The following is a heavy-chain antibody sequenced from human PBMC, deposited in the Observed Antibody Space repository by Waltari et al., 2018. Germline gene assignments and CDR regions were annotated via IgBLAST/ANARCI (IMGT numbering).Heavy chain of an antibody. D-gene: IGHD6-19*01. CDR2: IFHSGST. J-gene: IGHJ4*02. CDR1: GYSISSGYY. Sequence: QVQLQESGPGLVKPSETLSLTCAVSGYSISSGYYWGWIRQPPGKGLEWIGSIFHSGSTYDNPSLKSRVTRSVDTSKNQFSLKLSSVTAADTSVYYCARPYSSGGFDYWGQGTLVTVSS. V-gene: IGHV4-38-2*01. CDR3: ARPYSSGGFDY.